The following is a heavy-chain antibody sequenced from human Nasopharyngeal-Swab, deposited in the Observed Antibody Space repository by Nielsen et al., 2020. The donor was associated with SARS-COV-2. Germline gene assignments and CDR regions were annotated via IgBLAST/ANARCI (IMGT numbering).Heavy chain of an antibody. V-gene: IGHV3-23*01. D-gene: IGHD6-13*01. Sequence: GGSLRLSCAASGLTLSNYAMTWVRQAPGKGVEWVSSISGSGGRTYYADSVKGRFTISRDNSKNTVYLQMDSLRAEDAAIYYCAKDMAAGYFFDFWGQGTLVTVSS. CDR3: AKDMAAGYFFDF. J-gene: IGHJ4*02. CDR2: ISGSGGRT. CDR1: GLTLSNYA.